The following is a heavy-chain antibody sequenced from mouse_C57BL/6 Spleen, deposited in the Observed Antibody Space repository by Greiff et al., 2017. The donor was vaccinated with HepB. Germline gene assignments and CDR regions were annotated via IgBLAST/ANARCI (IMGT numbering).Heavy chain of an antibody. CDR3: ARPLLITTVVGDWYFDV. D-gene: IGHD1-1*01. J-gene: IGHJ1*03. V-gene: IGHV1-7*01. Sequence: QVQLQQSGAELAKPGASVKLSCKASGYTFTSYWMHWVKQRPGQGLEWIGYINPSSGYTKYNQKFKDKATLTADKYSSTAYMQLSSLTYEDSAVYYCARPLLITTVVGDWYFDVWGTGTTVTVSS. CDR1: GYTFTSYW. CDR2: INPSSGYT.